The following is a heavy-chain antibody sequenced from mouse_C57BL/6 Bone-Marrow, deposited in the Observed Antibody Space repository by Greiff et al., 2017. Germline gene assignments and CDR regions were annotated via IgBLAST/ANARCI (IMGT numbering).Heavy chain of an antibody. V-gene: IGHV5-4*01. CDR2: ISDGGSYT. CDR3: AREDGAWFAY. J-gene: IGHJ3*01. Sequence: EVMLVESGGGLVKPGGSLKLSCAASGFTFSSYAMSWVRQTPEKRLEWVATISDGGSYTYYPDNVQGRFTISRDNAKNNLYLQMSHLKSEDTAMYYCAREDGAWFAYWGQGTLVTVSA. CDR1: GFTFSSYA. D-gene: IGHD2-3*01.